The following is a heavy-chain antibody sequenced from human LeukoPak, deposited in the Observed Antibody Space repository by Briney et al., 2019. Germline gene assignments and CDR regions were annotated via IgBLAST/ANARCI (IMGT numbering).Heavy chain of an antibody. V-gene: IGHV4-31*03. CDR3: ARDRYVGGYYYYGMDV. J-gene: IGHJ6*02. Sequence: SETLSLTCTVSGGSISSGGYYWSWIRQHPGKGLEWIGYIYYSGSTYYNPSLKSRVTISVGTSKNQFSLKLSSVTAADTAVYYCARDRYVGGYYYYGMDVWGQGTTVTVSS. CDR1: GGSISSGGYY. D-gene: IGHD5-12*01. CDR2: IYYSGST.